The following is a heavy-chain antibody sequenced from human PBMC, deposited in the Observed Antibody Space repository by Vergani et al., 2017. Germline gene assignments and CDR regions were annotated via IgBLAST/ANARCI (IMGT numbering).Heavy chain of an antibody. CDR1: GYTFTGYY. V-gene: IGHV1-18*04. CDR3: ARSADRVYYFDY. CDR2: ISAYNGNT. J-gene: IGHJ4*02. Sequence: QVQLVQSGAEVKKPGASVKVSCKASGYTFTGYYMHWVRQAPGQGLEWMGWISAYNGNTNYAQKLQGRVTMTTDTSTSTAYMELRSLRSDDTAVYYCARSADRVYYFDYWGQGTLVTVSS. D-gene: IGHD6-13*01.